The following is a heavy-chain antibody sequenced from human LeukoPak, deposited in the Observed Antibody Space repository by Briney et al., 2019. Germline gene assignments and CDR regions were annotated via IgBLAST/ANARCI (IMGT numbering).Heavy chain of an antibody. J-gene: IGHJ4*02. CDR1: GFTPSTYS. D-gene: IGHD6-13*01. V-gene: IGHV3-21*06. Sequence: GGSLRLSCAASGFTPSTYSMNWVRQAPGKGLEWVSSISSSSSSIYYADSVKGRFTISRVNAYNSLYLQMNSLRAEDTAVYYCVRDVLRHSSSPHVDYWGQGTLVTVSS. CDR2: ISSSSSSI. CDR3: VRDVLRHSSSPHVDY.